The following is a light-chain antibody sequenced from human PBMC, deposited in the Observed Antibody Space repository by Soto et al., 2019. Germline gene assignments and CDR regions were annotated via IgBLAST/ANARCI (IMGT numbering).Light chain of an antibody. CDR3: CSYTSISTGVL. Sequence: QSVLTQPASVSGSPGQSITISCTGTSSDVGSYNLVSWYQQHPGKAPKLMIYEVSNRPSGVSHRFSGSKSGNTASLTISGLQAEDEADYYCCSYTSISTGVLFGGGTKLTVL. J-gene: IGLJ2*01. V-gene: IGLV2-14*02. CDR1: SSDVGSYNL. CDR2: EVS.